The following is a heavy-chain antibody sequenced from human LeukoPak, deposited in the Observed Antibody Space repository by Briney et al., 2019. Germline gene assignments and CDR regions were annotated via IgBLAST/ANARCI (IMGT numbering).Heavy chain of an antibody. Sequence: PGGSLRLSCAAPGFTFSWYSMNWVRQAPGKGLEWISSISSRSKYIYYADLVKGRFSISRDNAKNSLYLQMNSLRAEDMAVYYCVRDGSTSRYYNAMDVWGQGTTVTVSS. CDR2: ISSRSKYI. V-gene: IGHV3-21*01. CDR1: GFTFSWYS. D-gene: IGHD2-2*01. CDR3: VRDGSTSRYYNAMDV. J-gene: IGHJ6*02.